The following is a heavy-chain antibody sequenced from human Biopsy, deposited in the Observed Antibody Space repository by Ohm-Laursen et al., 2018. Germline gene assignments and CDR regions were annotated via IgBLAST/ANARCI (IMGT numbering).Heavy chain of an antibody. CDR2: ISPYNDKT. CDR1: GYTFTSYD. CDR3: ARVFCTSTTCYGLLDN. D-gene: IGHD2/OR15-2a*01. V-gene: IGHV1-18*01. Sequence: ASVKVSCKASGYTFTSYDISWVRQAPGQGLEWMGWISPYNDKTSYPPKLQDRVTMTADTSTNTAHMELRSLGSDDTAVYYCARVFCTSTTCYGLLDNWGQGAVVTVSS. J-gene: IGHJ4*02.